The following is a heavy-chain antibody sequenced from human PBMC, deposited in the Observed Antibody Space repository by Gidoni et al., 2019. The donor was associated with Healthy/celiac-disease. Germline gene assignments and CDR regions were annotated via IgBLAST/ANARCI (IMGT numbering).Heavy chain of an antibody. D-gene: IGHD3-10*01. Sequence: EVQLVESGGGLVQPGGSLRLSCAASGLTVSSNYMSWVRQAPGKGLEWFSVIYSGGSTYYADAVKVRFTISRHNSKNTLYLQMNSLRAEDTAVYYCAREDYYGSGSPRAYYYYMDVWGKGTTVTVS. V-gene: IGHV3-53*04. CDR2: IYSGGST. CDR3: AREDYYGSGSPRAYYYYMDV. CDR1: GLTVSSNY. J-gene: IGHJ6*03.